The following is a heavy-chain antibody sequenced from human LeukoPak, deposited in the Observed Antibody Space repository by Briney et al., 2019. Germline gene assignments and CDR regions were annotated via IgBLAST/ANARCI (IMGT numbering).Heavy chain of an antibody. J-gene: IGHJ4*02. V-gene: IGHV3-30*02. CDR2: IRYDGSNK. CDR3: AKLITMVRGAEFDY. Sequence: GGSLRLSCAASGFTFSSYGMHWVRQAPGKELEWVAFIRYDGSNKYYADSVKGRFTISRDNSKNTLYLQMNSLRAEDTAVYYCAKLITMVRGAEFDYWGQGTLVTVSS. D-gene: IGHD3-10*01. CDR1: GFTFSSYG.